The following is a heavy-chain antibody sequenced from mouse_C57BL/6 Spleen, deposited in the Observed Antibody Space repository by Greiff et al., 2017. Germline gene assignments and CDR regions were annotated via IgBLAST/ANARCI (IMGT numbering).Heavy chain of an antibody. CDR2: ISYSGTT. CDR3: ARWWGYYHYFAMDY. D-gene: IGHD2-3*01. CDR1: GYSITSGYD. J-gene: IGHJ4*01. V-gene: IGHV3-1*01. Sequence: EVQLQESGPGMVKPSQSLSLTCTVTGYSITSGYDWHWIRHLPRNKLEWMGYISYSGTTNYNPSLKSRISITHDTSKNHFFLKLYSVTTEATATYYCARWWGYYHYFAMDYWGQGISVTASS.